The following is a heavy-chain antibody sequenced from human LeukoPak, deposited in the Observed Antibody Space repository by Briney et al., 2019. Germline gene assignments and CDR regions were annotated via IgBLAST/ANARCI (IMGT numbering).Heavy chain of an antibody. J-gene: IGHJ4*02. CDR1: GFTFSSSA. V-gene: IGHV3-23*01. D-gene: IGHD1-26*01. CDR3: AKGQRWESPHYLDS. Sequence: GVSLRLSCAASGFTFSSSAMSWVRQVPGKGLEWVSGISASGGSTNYADSVRGRFTISRDNSKNTLYVQMNSLRDEDTALYYCAKGQRWESPHYLDSWGQGTLVTVSS. CDR2: ISASGGST.